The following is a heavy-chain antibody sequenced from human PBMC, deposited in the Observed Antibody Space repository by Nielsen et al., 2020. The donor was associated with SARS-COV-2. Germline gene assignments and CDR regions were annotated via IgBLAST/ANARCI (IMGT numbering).Heavy chain of an antibody. CDR1: GFTFSDYW. D-gene: IGHD6-19*01. J-gene: IGHJ4*02. CDR3: AKERSRGWYGIDV. V-gene: IGHV3-23*01. Sequence: GGSLRLSCEVSGFTFSDYWMTWVRQAPGKGLEWVSSVRGLGENTYYADSVRGRFTISRDNSKRTLNLQMDSLRAEDTALYFCAKERSRGWYGIDVWGPGTLVTV. CDR2: VRGLGENT.